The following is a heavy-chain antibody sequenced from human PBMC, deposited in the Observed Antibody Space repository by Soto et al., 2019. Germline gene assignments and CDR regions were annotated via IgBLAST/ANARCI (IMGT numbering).Heavy chain of an antibody. CDR2: IIPILGIA. CDR3: AREEYSYGSGAVFAY. CDR1: GGTFSSYT. J-gene: IGHJ4*02. D-gene: IGHD3-10*01. V-gene: IGHV1-69*08. Sequence: QVQLVQSGAEVKKPGSSVKVSCKASGGTFSSYTISWVRQAPGQGLEWMGRIIPILGIANSAQKFQGRVTITADKSTSTAYMELSSLSSEDTAVYYCAREEYSYGSGAVFAYWGQGTVVTVPS.